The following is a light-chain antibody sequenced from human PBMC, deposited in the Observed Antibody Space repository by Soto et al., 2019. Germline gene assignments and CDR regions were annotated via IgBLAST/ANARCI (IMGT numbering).Light chain of an antibody. CDR2: EVT. V-gene: IGLV2-14*01. CDR3: SSFTSSGTVI. J-gene: IGLJ2*01. CDR1: NSDVGAYNY. Sequence: QSALTQPASVSGSPGQSITISCTATNSDVGAYNYVSWYQQYPGKVPRLMIYEVTNRASGVSSRFSASKSGNTASLTISGLQAEDEADYYCSSFTSSGTVIFGGGTKLTVL.